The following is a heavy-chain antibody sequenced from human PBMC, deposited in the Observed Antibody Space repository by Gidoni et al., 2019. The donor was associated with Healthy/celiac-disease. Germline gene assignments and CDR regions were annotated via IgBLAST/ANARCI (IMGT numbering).Heavy chain of an antibody. Sequence: EVQLVESGGGLVKPGGSLRRSCAASGFTVSNAWMSWVRQAPGKGLEWVGRIKSKTDGGTTDYAAPVKGRFTISRDDSKNTLYLQMNSLTTEDTAVYYCTSQWPVEGLSYWGQGTLVTVSS. CDR3: TSQWPVEGLSY. CDR1: GFTVSNAW. D-gene: IGHD6-19*01. CDR2: IKSKTDGGTT. J-gene: IGHJ4*02. V-gene: IGHV3-15*01.